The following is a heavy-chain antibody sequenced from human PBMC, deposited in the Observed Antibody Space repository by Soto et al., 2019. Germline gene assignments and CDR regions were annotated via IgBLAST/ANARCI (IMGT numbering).Heavy chain of an antibody. CDR2: IVVGSNT. CDR1: GFTFTSSA. Sequence: GASVKVSCEASGFTFTSSAVQWVRQARGQHLELIGWIVVGSNTFYADSVRGRFTISRDNAKNTVFLQMNSLRGEDTAVYYCARVGSTSCYDSCDYYYGMDVWGQGTTVTVSS. CDR3: ARVGSTSCYDSCDYYYGMDV. V-gene: IGHV1-58*01. J-gene: IGHJ6*02. D-gene: IGHD2-2*01.